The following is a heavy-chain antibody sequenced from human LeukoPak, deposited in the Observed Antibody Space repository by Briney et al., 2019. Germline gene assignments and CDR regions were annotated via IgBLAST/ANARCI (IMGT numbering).Heavy chain of an antibody. CDR2: INAGNGNT. V-gene: IGHV1-3*01. Sequence: ASVKVSCKASGYTFTSYAMHWVRQAPGQRLEWMGWINAGNGNTKCSQKFQGRVTITRDTSASTAYMELSSLRSEDTAVYYCAREIDYWGQGTLVTVSS. CDR3: AREIDY. CDR1: GYTFTSYA. J-gene: IGHJ4*02.